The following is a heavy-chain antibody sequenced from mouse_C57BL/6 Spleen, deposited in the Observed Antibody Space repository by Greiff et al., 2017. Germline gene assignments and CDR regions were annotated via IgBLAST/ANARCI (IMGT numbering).Heavy chain of an antibody. CDR2: IHPNSGST. CDR3: ERDEGGALDY. D-gene: IGHD1-1*02. V-gene: IGHV1-64*01. CDR1: GYTFTSYW. J-gene: IGHJ2*01. Sequence: QVQLQQPGAELVKPGASVKLSCKASGYTFTSYWMHWVKQRPGQGLEWIGMIHPNSGSTNYNEKFKSKATLTVDKSSSTAYMQLSSLTSEDSEVYDGERDEGGALDYWGQGTTLTVAS.